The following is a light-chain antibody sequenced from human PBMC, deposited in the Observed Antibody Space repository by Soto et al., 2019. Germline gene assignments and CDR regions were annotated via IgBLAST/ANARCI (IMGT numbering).Light chain of an antibody. CDR1: SSDIGFYNY. CDR2: DVN. J-gene: IGLJ2*01. CDR3: SSYTSSRTLV. Sequence: QSALTQPASVSGSPGQSITISCTGTSSDIGFYNYVSWYQQHPGKAPKLMIYDVNNRPSGVSNRFSGSKSGNTASLTISGLQAEDEAHYYCSSYTSSRTLVFGGGTKRPS. V-gene: IGLV2-14*03.